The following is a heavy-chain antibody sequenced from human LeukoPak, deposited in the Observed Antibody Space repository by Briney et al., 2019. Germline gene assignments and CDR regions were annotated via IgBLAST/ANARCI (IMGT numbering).Heavy chain of an antibody. CDR3: GRQGYDILSGYINAFHM. V-gene: IGHV4-59*08. D-gene: IGHD3-9*01. Sequence: PSETLSLTCTVSGGSISSYYWSWIRQPPGKGLEWIGYISYSGSTNYHPSLKSRVTISIDTSKNQFSLKLRSVTAADTAIYLWGRQGYDILSGYINAFHMWGKGTMVSVSS. CDR2: ISYSGST. J-gene: IGHJ3*02. CDR1: GGSISSYY.